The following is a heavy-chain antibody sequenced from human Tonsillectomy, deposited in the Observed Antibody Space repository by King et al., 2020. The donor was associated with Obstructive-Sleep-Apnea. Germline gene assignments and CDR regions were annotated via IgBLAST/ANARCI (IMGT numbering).Heavy chain of an antibody. Sequence: QLQESGPGLVKPSETLSLTCTVSGASISSYYWSWIRQPPGKGLEWIGYIYYSGSTNYNPSLKNRVTISIDTSKDQFSLKLSSVTAADPAVYYCARVPPYYDILTGTRLGYFDYWGQGTLVTVSS. V-gene: IGHV4-59*08. J-gene: IGHJ4*02. D-gene: IGHD3-9*01. CDR2: IYYSGST. CDR3: ARVPPYYDILTGTRLGYFDY. CDR1: GASISSYY.